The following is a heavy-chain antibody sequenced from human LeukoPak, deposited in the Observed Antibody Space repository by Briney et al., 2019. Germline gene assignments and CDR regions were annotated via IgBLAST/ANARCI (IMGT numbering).Heavy chain of an antibody. CDR2: INHSGST. J-gene: IGHJ5*02. CDR1: GGSFSGYY. V-gene: IGHV4-34*01. D-gene: IGHD3-9*01. Sequence: SETLSLTCAVYGGSFSGYYWSWIRQPPGKGLGWIGEINHSGSTNYNPSLKSRVTISVDTSKNQFSLKLSSVTAADTAVYYCARGVLRYFFFSGWFDPWGQGTLVTVSS. CDR3: ARGVLRYFFFSGWFDP.